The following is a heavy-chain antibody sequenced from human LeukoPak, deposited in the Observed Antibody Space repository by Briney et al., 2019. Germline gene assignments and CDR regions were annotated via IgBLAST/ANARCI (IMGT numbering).Heavy chain of an antibody. J-gene: IGHJ4*02. Sequence: GRTLRLSCAASGFSISSYGMDWVRQAPGKGLEWVAVIWYDGSNKYYADSVKGRFTISRDNSKNTVFLQMNSLRAEDTAVYYCARLGSRWSLDYWGQGTLVTVSS. V-gene: IGHV3-33*01. CDR1: GFSISSYG. CDR3: ARLGSRWSLDY. CDR2: IWYDGSNK. D-gene: IGHD6-13*01.